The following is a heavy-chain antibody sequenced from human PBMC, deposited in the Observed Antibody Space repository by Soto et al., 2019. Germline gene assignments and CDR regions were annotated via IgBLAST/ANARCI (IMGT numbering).Heavy chain of an antibody. CDR2: IYYSGNT. D-gene: IGHD1-26*01. CDR3: GAGGFPASFSLVDY. J-gene: IGHJ4*02. CDR1: GGSISSYY. V-gene: IGHV4-59*01. Sequence: SETLSLTCTVSGGSISSYYWSWIRQPPGKGLEWIGYIYYSGNTNYNPFLKSRVTMSVDTSRNQFSLNLTSVTTADTALYYCGAGGFPASFSLVDYWGQGTLVTVSS.